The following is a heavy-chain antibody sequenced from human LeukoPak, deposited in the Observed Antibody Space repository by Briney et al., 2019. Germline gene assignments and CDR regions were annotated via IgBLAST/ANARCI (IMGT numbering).Heavy chain of an antibody. V-gene: IGHV1-18*01. Sequence: ASVKVSCKASGYTFTSYGISWVRQAPGQGLEWMGWISAYNGNTNYAQKLQGRVTMTTDTSTSTAYMELRSLRSDDTAVYYCARSALDYDYVWGTYRDVFDYWGNGTLVTVSS. CDR3: ARSALDYDYVWGTYRDVFDY. CDR1: GYTFTSYG. CDR2: ISAYNGNT. D-gene: IGHD3-16*02. J-gene: IGHJ4*01.